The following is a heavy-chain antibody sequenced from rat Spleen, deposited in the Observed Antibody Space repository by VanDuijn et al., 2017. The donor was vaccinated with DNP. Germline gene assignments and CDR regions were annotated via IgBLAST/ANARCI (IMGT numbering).Heavy chain of an antibody. V-gene: IGHV5-22*01. CDR3: ARHVLPLRVWDY. Sequence: EVQLVESGGGLVQPGRSLKLSCAASGFTFSDYYMAWVRQAPTKGLEWVAYSSYDGRSNYRGDSVKGRFTISRDHAKNTLYLQMNSLRSEDMATYYCARHVLPLRVWDYWGQGVMVTVSS. D-gene: IGHD1-4*01. J-gene: IGHJ2*01. CDR1: GFTFSDYY. CDR2: SSYDGRSN.